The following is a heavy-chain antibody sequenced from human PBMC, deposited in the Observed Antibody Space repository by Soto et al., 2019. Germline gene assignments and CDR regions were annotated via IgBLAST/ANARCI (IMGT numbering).Heavy chain of an antibody. CDR2: ISYDGSNK. Sequence: QVQLVVSGGGVVQPGRSLRLSCAASGFTFSSYGMQWVRQDPGKGLEWVAVISYDGSNKYYADSVKGRFTISRDNSKNTLYLQMNSLRAEDTAVYYCAKTANIVLMVYARIGSVDYWGQGTLVTVSS. V-gene: IGHV3-30*18. CDR1: GFTFSSYG. D-gene: IGHD2-8*01. CDR3: AKTANIVLMVYARIGSVDY. J-gene: IGHJ4*02.